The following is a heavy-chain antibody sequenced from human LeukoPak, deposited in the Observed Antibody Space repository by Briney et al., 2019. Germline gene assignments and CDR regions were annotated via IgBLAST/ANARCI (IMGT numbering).Heavy chain of an antibody. CDR2: INHNSGGT. Sequence: ASVKVSCKASGGTFSSYAIIWVRQAPGQGLEWMGWINHNSGGTNSAQRFQGRVTMTRDTYISTASMELSRLTSDDTAVYYCASIWFGESYSGDFWGQGTLVTVSS. V-gene: IGHV1-2*02. CDR1: GGTFSSYA. D-gene: IGHD3-10*01. CDR3: ASIWFGESYSGDF. J-gene: IGHJ4*02.